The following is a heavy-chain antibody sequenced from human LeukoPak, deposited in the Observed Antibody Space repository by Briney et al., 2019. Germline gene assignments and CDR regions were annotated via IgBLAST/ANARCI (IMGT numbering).Heavy chain of an antibody. CDR3: ATGPLGGELEDAFDI. Sequence: SETLSLTWTVSGGSISSYYWGWIRQPPGKGLEWIGSIYYSGSTYYNPSLKSRVTISVDTSKNQFSLKLSSVTAADTAVYYCATGPLGGELEDAFDIWGQGTMVTVSS. J-gene: IGHJ3*02. CDR1: GGSISSYY. D-gene: IGHD3-10*01. V-gene: IGHV4-39*07. CDR2: IYYSGST.